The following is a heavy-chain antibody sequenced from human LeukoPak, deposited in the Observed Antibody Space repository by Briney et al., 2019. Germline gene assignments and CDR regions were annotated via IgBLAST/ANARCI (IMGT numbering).Heavy chain of an antibody. CDR1: GFTLSSYN. J-gene: IGHJ4*02. D-gene: IGHD6-13*01. Sequence: GGSLRLSCAVSGFTLSSYNMNWVRQAPGKGLEWVSYIRNSGNTIYYADSVKGRFTISRDNAKNSLYLQMNSLRAEDTAVYYCARQYSSSWYEPDDYWGQGTLVTVSS. V-gene: IGHV3-48*04. CDR2: IRNSGNTI. CDR3: ARQYSSSWYEPDDY.